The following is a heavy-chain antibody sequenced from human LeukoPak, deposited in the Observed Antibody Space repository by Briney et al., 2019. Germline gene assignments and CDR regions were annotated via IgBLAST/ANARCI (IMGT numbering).Heavy chain of an antibody. CDR1: GYSITSGYY. CDR3: ARGYDSSGYYFDY. Sequence: SETLSLTCAVSGYSITSGYYWGWIRQPPGKGLEWIGEINHSGSTNYNPSLKSRVTISVDTSKNQFSLKLSSVTAADTAVYYCARGYDSSGYYFDYWGQGTLVTVSS. D-gene: IGHD3-22*01. CDR2: INHSGST. V-gene: IGHV4-38-2*01. J-gene: IGHJ4*02.